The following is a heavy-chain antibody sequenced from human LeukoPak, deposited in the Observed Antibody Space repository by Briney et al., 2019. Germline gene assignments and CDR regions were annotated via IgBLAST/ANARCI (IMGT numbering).Heavy chain of an antibody. D-gene: IGHD1-20*01. CDR2: INLSGGST. J-gene: IGHJ2*01. CDR1: GYTFTSYY. CDR3: ASSGITGFGWYSDL. Sequence: GASVKVSCKASGYTFTSYYMHWVRQAPGQGLEWMGIINLSGGSTSYAQKLQGRATMTRDTSTSTVYMELSSLRSEDTAVYYCASSGITGFGWYSDLGSGGTLVTVSS. V-gene: IGHV1-46*01.